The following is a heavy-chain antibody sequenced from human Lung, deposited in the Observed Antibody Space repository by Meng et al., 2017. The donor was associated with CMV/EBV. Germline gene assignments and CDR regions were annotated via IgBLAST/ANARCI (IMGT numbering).Heavy chain of an antibody. CDR3: VRDDRYTGYDRFDS. J-gene: IGHJ4*02. D-gene: IGHD5-12*01. CDR1: GYTFTSYG. V-gene: IGHV1-18*01. CDR2: ISAYNGRS. Sequence: ASVXVSCKPSGYTFTSYGISWVRQAPGQGLEWMGWISAYNGRSNYPQRLQGRVTMTTDTSTSTAYMELGSLRSDDTAMYYCVRDDRYTGYDRFDSWGQGTLVTVSS.